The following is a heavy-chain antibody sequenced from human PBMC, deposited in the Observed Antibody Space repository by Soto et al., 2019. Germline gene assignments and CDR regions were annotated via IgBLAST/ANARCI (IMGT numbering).Heavy chain of an antibody. J-gene: IGHJ6*02. CDR3: ARVRTAYSSSSSLGRPYGMDV. Sequence: QVQLVQSGAEVKKPGASVKVSCKASGYTFTGYYMHWVRQAPGQGLEWMGWINPNSGGTNYAQKFQGRVTMTRDTSISTAYMELSRLRSDDTAVYYCARVRTAYSSSSSLGRPYGMDVWGQGTTVTVSS. CDR2: INPNSGGT. V-gene: IGHV1-2*02. D-gene: IGHD6-6*01. CDR1: GYTFTGYY.